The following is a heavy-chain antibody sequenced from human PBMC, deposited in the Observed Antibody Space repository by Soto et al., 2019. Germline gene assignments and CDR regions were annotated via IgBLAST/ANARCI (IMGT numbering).Heavy chain of an antibody. J-gene: IGHJ4*02. CDR2: IKQDGSEK. D-gene: IGHD3-3*01. CDR3: AMFQDVLRFLEWTH. V-gene: IGHV3-7*01. Sequence: GGSLRLSCAASGFTFSSYWMSWVRQAPGKGLEWVANIKQDGSEKYYVDSVKGRFTISRDNAKNSLYLQMNSLRAEDTAAYYCAMFQDVLRFLEWTHWGQGTLVTVSS. CDR1: GFTFSSYW.